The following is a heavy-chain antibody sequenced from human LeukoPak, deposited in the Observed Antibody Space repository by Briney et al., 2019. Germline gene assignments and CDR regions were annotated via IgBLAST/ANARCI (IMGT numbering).Heavy chain of an antibody. CDR2: IIPILGIA. Sequence: SVKVSCKASGGTFSSYAISWVRQATGQGLEWMGRIIPILGIANYAQKFQGRVTITADKSTSTAYMELSSLRSEDTAVYYCARDFCSSTSCSPHFDPWGQGTLVTVSS. V-gene: IGHV1-69*04. J-gene: IGHJ5*02. D-gene: IGHD2-2*01. CDR3: ARDFCSSTSCSPHFDP. CDR1: GGTFSSYA.